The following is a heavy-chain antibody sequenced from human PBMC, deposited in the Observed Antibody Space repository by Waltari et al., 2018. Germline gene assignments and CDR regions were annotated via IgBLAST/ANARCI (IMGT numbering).Heavy chain of an antibody. V-gene: IGHV3-74*01. CDR2: ISTDGSST. CDR3: VRVKIVAAGDY. Sequence: EVQLVASGGGLVQPGGSLRLPCAAPGFTLSSHWMHWVRRAPGKGLGGGARISTDGSSTVYADSVKGRFTISRDNAKNTLYLQMNSLRAEDTAVYYCVRVKIVAAGDYWGQGTLVTVSS. J-gene: IGHJ4*02. D-gene: IGHD6-25*01. CDR1: GFTLSSHW.